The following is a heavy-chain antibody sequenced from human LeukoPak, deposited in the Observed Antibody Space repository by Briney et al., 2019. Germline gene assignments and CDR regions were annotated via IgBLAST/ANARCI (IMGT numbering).Heavy chain of an antibody. D-gene: IGHD2-2*01. Sequence: SETLSLTCTVSGGSISSYYWSWIRQPPGKGLEWIGYIYYSGSTNYNSSLKSRVTISVDTSKNQFSLKLSSVTAADTAVYYCASYVGYCSSTSCSNDAFDIWGQGTMVTVSS. CDR3: ASYVGYCSSTSCSNDAFDI. CDR1: GGSISSYY. J-gene: IGHJ3*02. CDR2: IYYSGST. V-gene: IGHV4-59*01.